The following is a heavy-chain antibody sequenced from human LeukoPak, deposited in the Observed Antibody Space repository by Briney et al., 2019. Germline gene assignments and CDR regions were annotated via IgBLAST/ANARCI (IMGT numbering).Heavy chain of an antibody. CDR3: AKDPYSSSSFYFDY. CDR2: IYSGGAT. V-gene: IGHV3-66*01. J-gene: IGHJ4*02. Sequence: PGGSLRLSCAASGITVSTNYMSWVRQAPGKGLEWVSIIYSGGATFYADSVKGRFTISRENPKNTLWLQMNSLRAEDTAVYYCAKDPYSSSSFYFDYWGQGTLVTVSS. D-gene: IGHD6-6*01. CDR1: GITVSTNY.